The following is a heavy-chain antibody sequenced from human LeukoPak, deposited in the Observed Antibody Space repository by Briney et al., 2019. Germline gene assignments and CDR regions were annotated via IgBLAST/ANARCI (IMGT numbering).Heavy chain of an antibody. D-gene: IGHD4-17*01. J-gene: IGHJ4*02. CDR3: AREQTTGFDQ. V-gene: IGHV4-4*07. CDR2: IYSSGST. CDR1: GGPINNYF. Sequence: PSETLSLTCTVSGGPINNYFWSWIRQPAGKGLEWMRRIYSSGSTSYNPSLKNRLTISLDKTKNQVSLKLTSVTAADTAMYVCAREQTTGFDQWGQGTLVTVSS.